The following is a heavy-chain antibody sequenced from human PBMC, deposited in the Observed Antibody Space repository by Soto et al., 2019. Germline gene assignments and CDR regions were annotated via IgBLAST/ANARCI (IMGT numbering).Heavy chain of an antibody. CDR1: GFSLSSGGGA. Sequence: QITLKESGPTLVKSTQTLTLTCTFSGFSLSSGGGAVGWIRQPPGKALEWLAIIYASGGTHYSPSLKTRLTITKDTAKNQVVLTKTNMDPVDTATYYCGHIRDVATRCWFDPWGQGILVTVSS. V-gene: IGHV2-5*01. D-gene: IGHD6-6*01. CDR3: GHIRDVATRCWFDP. J-gene: IGHJ5*02. CDR2: IYASGGT.